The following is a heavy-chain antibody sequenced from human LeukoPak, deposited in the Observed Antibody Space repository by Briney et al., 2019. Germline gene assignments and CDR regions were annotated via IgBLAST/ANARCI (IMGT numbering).Heavy chain of an antibody. CDR3: AKDYVVITPFFGFDY. Sequence: GGSLRLSCAASGFTFSSYAMSWVRQAPGKGLEWVSAISGSGGGTYYADSVKGRFTISRDNSKNTLYLQMNSLRAEDTAVYYCAKDYVVITPFFGFDYWGQGTLVTVSS. J-gene: IGHJ4*02. CDR1: GFTFSSYA. CDR2: ISGSGGGT. D-gene: IGHD3-22*01. V-gene: IGHV3-23*01.